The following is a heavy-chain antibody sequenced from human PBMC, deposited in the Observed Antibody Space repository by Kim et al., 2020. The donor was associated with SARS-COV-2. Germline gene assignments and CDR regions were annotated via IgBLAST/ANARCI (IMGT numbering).Heavy chain of an antibody. CDR1: GFTFSSYD. J-gene: IGHJ6*02. D-gene: IGHD3-10*01. CDR3: AKRVVQHGSGYMDV. V-gene: IGHV3-23*01. Sequence: GGSLRLSCAASGFTFSSYDMNWVRQAPGGGLEWVSAITDSGGDTFTADSVKGRFTISRDNSKNTLYLQLESLRAEDTAVYYCAKRVVQHGSGYMDVWGQGTTVTVSS. CDR2: ITDSGGDT.